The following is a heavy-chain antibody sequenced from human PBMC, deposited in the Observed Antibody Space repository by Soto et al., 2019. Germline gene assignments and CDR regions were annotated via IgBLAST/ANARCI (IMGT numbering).Heavy chain of an antibody. J-gene: IGHJ4*02. V-gene: IGHV3-53*01. CDR1: GFIVSANY. CDR3: AKAIGSSWFSTFDG. CDR2: IYSGGNT. Sequence: GSLRLSCAASGFIVSANYMSWVRQAPGKGLEWVSLIYSGGNTYYADSVKGRFTISRDHSKNTLYLQMNSLRAEDTAVYYCAKAIGSSWFSTFDGWGRGTLVTVSS. D-gene: IGHD6-13*01.